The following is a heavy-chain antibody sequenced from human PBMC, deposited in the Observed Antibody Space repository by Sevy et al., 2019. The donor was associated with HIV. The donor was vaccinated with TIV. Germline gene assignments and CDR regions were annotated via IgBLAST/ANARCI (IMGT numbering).Heavy chain of an antibody. Sequence: GGSLRLSCAASEFTFSSYWMSWVRQAPGKGLEWVANIKQDGSEKYYVDSVKGRFTISRDNAKNSLYLQMNSLRAEDTAVYYCARDLLDYYDSSGYYPGDYWGQGTLVTVSS. CDR1: EFTFSSYW. J-gene: IGHJ4*02. V-gene: IGHV3-7*01. CDR3: ARDLLDYYDSSGYYPGDY. D-gene: IGHD3-22*01. CDR2: IKQDGSEK.